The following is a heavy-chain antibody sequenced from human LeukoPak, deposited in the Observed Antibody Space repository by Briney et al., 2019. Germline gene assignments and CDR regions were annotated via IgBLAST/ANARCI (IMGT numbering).Heavy chain of an antibody. CDR1: GGSINSGGYY. V-gene: IGHV4-31*03. Sequence: SQTLSLTCTVSGGSINSGGYYWSWIRQHPGKGLEWIGYIYYSGSTYYNPSLKRRVTISVDTSKNQFSLTLSSVTAADTAVYYCARGGSSSTEVMYYFDYWGQGTLVTVSS. CDR3: ARGGSSSTEVMYYFDY. J-gene: IGHJ4*02. CDR2: IYYSGST. D-gene: IGHD6-6*01.